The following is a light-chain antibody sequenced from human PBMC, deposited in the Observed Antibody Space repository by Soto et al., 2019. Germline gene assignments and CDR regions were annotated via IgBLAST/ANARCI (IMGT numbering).Light chain of an antibody. J-gene: IGKJ1*01. CDR3: QQDGSSPRP. CDR1: QSVRSIY. V-gene: IGKV3-20*01. Sequence: EIVLTQSQGTRSLSPVERATLSCRASQSVRSIYLAWYQHKPGQAPRLLIYAASSRATGIPDRFSGRGSGTDFPLTISRLEPADFAVYYCQQDGSSPRPFGQGPKVEIK. CDR2: AAS.